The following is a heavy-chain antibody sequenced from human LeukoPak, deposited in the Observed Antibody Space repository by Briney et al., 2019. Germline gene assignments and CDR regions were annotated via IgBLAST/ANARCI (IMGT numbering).Heavy chain of an antibody. V-gene: IGHV1-18*01. D-gene: IGHD6-13*01. CDR3: ARARYGSSFDYYYGMDV. J-gene: IGHJ6*02. CDR2: ISAYNGNT. CDR1: GYTFTSYG. Sequence: ASVKVSCKASGYTFTSYGISWVRQAPGQGLEWMGWISAYNGNTNYAQKLQGRVTMTTDTSTSTAYMELRSLRSDDTAVYYCARARYGSSFDYYYGMDVWGQGTTVTVSS.